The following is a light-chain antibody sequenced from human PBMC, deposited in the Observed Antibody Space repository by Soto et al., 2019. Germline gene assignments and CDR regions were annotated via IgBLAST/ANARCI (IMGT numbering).Light chain of an antibody. CDR2: GAS. Sequence: EIVLTQSPAPLSVSPGERVTLSCRASQSVDINLAWYQQKPGQAPRLLIYGASTRATDMSGTFSGRGSGTEFTLTISNVRPEDFAVYYCQQYGSSPLTLGGGTKVDIK. V-gene: IGKV3-15*01. J-gene: IGKJ4*01. CDR3: QQYGSSPLT. CDR1: QSVDIN.